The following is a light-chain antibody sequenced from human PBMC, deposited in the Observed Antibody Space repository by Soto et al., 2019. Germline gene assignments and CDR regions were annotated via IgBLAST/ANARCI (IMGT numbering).Light chain of an antibody. CDR3: QQSHFSPWT. CDR2: AAS. Sequence: DIQMTQSPPSLSASVGDRVTITCRASQTISDYLNWYQQKPGKAPKLLIYAASSLQSGVPARFSGSGYGTDFTLTITSLQPEEFATYYCQQSHFSPWTFGQGTNVEI. J-gene: IGKJ1*01. CDR1: QTISDY. V-gene: IGKV1-39*01.